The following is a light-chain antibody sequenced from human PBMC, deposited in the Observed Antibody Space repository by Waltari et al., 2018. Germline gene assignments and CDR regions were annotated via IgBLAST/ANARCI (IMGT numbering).Light chain of an antibody. CDR1: QSLLHSDGKTN. V-gene: IGKV2D-29*01. CDR2: EVS. Sequence: DIVMTQSPLSLSVTPGQPASMSCKSSQSLLHSDGKTNLYWYLQKPGQPPHLLIYEVSKRFSGVPDRFSGSVSGADFTLKISRVEAEDVGVYYCLQSMQVPWTFGQGTKVEVE. J-gene: IGKJ1*01. CDR3: LQSMQVPWT.